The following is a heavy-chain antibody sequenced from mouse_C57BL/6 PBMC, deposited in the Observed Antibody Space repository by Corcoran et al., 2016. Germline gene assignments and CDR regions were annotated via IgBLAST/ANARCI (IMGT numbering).Heavy chain of an antibody. Sequence: QIQLVQSGPELKKPGETVKISCKASGYTFTTYGMSWVKQAPGKGLKWMGWINTYSGVPTYADDFKGRFAFSLETSASPAYLQINNLKNEDTATYFCARYGYDYAIDYWGQGTSVTVSS. D-gene: IGHD2-2*01. J-gene: IGHJ4*01. CDR3: ARYGYDYAIDY. CDR1: GYTFTTYG. CDR2: INTYSGVP. V-gene: IGHV9-3*01.